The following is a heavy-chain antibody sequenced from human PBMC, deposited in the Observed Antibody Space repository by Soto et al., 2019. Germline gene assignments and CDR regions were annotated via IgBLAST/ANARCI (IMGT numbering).Heavy chain of an antibody. J-gene: IGHJ3*02. CDR2: ISSSSSYI. Sequence: GGSLRLCCAASGFTFSSYSMNWVRQAPGKGLEWVSSISSSSSYIYYADSVKGRFTISRDNAKNSLYLQMNSLRAEDTAVYYCASTYSGSSMAHAFDIWGQGTMVTVSS. V-gene: IGHV3-21*01. CDR3: ASTYSGSSMAHAFDI. CDR1: GFTFSSYS. D-gene: IGHD1-26*01.